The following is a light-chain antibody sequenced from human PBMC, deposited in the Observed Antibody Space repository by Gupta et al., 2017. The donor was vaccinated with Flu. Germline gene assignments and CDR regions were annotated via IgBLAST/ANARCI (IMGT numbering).Light chain of an antibody. CDR3: SSYTSSSTWV. CDR2: DVS. CDR1: SSDVGGYNY. Sequence: SITISCTGTSSDVGGYNYVSWYQQHPGKAPKLMIYDVSNRPSGVSNRFSGSKSGNTAFLTISGLQAEDEGDYYCSSYTSSSTWVFGGGTKLTVL. J-gene: IGLJ3*02. V-gene: IGLV2-14*04.